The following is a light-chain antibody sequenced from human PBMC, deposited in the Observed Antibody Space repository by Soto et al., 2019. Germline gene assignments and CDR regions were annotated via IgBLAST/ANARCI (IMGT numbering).Light chain of an antibody. J-gene: IGLJ1*01. V-gene: IGLV2-14*01. CDR3: SAYTGSTTYD. Sequence: QSVLTHPAAVSGSPGQSITISCTGTSSDVGGYNYVSWYQQLPGKAPKLMIYDVNNRPSGVSNRFSGSKSGNTASLTISGLQSEDEADYYCSAYTGSTTYDVRTGTNLTVL. CDR2: DVN. CDR1: SSDVGGYNY.